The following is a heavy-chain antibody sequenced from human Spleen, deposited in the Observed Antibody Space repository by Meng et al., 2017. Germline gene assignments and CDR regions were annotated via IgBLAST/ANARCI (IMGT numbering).Heavy chain of an antibody. CDR2: LGAHDADI. CDR1: DYPFTGYG. V-gene: IGHV1-18*01. D-gene: IGHD3-3*01. CDR3: ARAIFALANSDY. J-gene: IGHJ4*02. Sequence: QVQPVQSGPEVKKPVASVKVSCKASDYPFTGYGVSWVRQAPGQGLEWMAWLGAHDADISHAPRFQGRVTVTADRPTATAYMELRNLRSDDTAVYYCARAIFALANSDYWGQGTLVTVSS.